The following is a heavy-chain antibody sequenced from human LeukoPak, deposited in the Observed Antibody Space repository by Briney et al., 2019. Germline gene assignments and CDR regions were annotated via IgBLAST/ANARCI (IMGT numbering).Heavy chain of an antibody. V-gene: IGHV1-8*01. CDR2: MNPNSGNT. J-gene: IGHJ6*02. D-gene: IGHD3-9*01. Sequence: ASVKVSCKASGYTFTSYDINWVRQATGQGLEWMGWMNPNSGNTGYAQKFQGRVTMTRNTSISTAYMELSSLRPEDTAVYYCARALDYDILTGYYRSPYYYYGMDVWGQGTTVTVSS. CDR1: GYTFTSYD. CDR3: ARALDYDILTGYYRSPYYYYGMDV.